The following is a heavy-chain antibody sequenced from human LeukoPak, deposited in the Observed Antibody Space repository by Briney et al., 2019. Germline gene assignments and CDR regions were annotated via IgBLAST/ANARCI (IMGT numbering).Heavy chain of an antibody. CDR1: GFSISGGSYY. Sequence: PSETLSLTCTVSGFSISGGSYYWSWIRQPAGKGLEWSGRIYTSGSTNYNPSPKSRVTISVDTSKNQFSLKLSSVTAADTAVYYCARGPVGGTTYNDGDAFDIWGQGTMVTVSS. CDR3: ARGPVGGTTYNDGDAFDI. CDR2: IYTSGST. J-gene: IGHJ3*02. D-gene: IGHD1-7*01. V-gene: IGHV4-61*02.